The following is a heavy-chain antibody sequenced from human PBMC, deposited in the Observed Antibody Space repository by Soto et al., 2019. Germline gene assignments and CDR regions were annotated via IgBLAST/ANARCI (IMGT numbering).Heavy chain of an antibody. V-gene: IGHV3-23*01. Sequence: EVQLLESGGGLVQPGGSLRLSCAISGFTFSSYAMSWVRQAPGRGLEWVSGISSDGISTYYADSVKGRFTVSRDNSKTTMYLQMNSLRAEDTAVYYCAKHDLSYYDSGGYFPDSWGQGTLVTVSS. CDR3: AKHDLSYYDSGGYFPDS. J-gene: IGHJ4*02. CDR1: GFTFSSYA. D-gene: IGHD3-22*01. CDR2: ISSDGIST.